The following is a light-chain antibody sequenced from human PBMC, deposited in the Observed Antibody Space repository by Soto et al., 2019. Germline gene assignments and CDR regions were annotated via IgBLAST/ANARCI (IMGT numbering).Light chain of an antibody. J-gene: IGLJ2*01. CDR2: EVS. CDR3: SSYGGSNNLV. CDR1: SSDVGHYDY. Sequence: QSALTQPPSASGSPGQSVTISCTGTSSDVGHYDYVSWYQQQPGKAPKLMIYEVSKRPSGVPDRFSDSKFGYTASLTVSGLQAEDESEYYCSSYGGSNNLVFGGGTKVTVL. V-gene: IGLV2-8*01.